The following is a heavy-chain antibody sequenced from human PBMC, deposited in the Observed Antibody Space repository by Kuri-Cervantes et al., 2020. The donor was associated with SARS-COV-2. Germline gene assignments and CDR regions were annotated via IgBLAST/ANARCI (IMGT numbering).Heavy chain of an antibody. CDR2: IYHSGST. V-gene: IGHV4-38-2*01. Sequence: GSLRLSCAVSGYSISSGYYWGWIRQPPGKGLEWIGSIYHSGSTNYNPSLKSRVTISVDTSKNQFSLKLSSVTAADTAVYYCARGGSYSNYSYYYYYYMDVWGKGTTVTVSS. J-gene: IGHJ6*03. D-gene: IGHD4-11*01. CDR1: GYSISSGYY. CDR3: ARGGSYSNYSYYYYYYMDV.